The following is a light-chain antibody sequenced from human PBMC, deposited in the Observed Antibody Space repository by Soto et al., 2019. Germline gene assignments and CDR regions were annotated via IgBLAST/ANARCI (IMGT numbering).Light chain of an antibody. V-gene: IGKV3D-15*01. J-gene: IGKJ5*01. CDR2: DTS. CDR1: QAISSN. CDR3: QQYGTSEFI. Sequence: EIVITHFPSTLPVFRGERATHSSRANQAISSNLAWYQVKPGQVPRLLIYDTSSRASGIPDRFSGSGSGADFTLTITRLEPEDFAVFYCQQYGTSEFIFGQGTRLEI.